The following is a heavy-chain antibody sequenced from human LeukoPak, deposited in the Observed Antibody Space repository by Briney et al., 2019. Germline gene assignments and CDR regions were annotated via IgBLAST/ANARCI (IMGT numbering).Heavy chain of an antibody. CDR1: SGSINGYY. V-gene: IGHV4-59*01. J-gene: IGHJ4*02. CDR3: AAEFDNEQWLDWDY. D-gene: IGHD6-19*01. CDR2: IHYRGST. Sequence: PSETLSLTCTVSSGSINGYYWNWIRQAPGKGLEWIGYIHYRGSTNYNPSLKSRVTISVDMSENQFSLKLNSVTAADTAVYYCAAEFDNEQWLDWDYWGRGTLVTVS.